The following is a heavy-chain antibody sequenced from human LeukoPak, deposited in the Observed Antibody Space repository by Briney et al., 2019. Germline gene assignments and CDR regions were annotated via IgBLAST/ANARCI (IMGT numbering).Heavy chain of an antibody. CDR1: GGTFSSYA. V-gene: IGHV1-69*13. CDR2: IIPIFGTA. Sequence: SVKVSCKASGGTFSSYAISWVRQAPGQGLEWMGGIIPIFGTANYAQKFQGRVTITADEPTSTAYMELSSLRSEDTAVYYCARYSVDTAMVFDYWGQGTLVTVSS. J-gene: IGHJ4*02. D-gene: IGHD5-18*01. CDR3: ARYSVDTAMVFDY.